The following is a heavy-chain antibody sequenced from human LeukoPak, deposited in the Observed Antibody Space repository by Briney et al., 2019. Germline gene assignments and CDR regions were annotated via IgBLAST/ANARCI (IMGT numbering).Heavy chain of an antibody. Sequence: PGGSLRLSCAASGYSFTSYWIGWVRQMPGKGLEWMGIIYPGDSDTRYSPSFQGQVTISADKSISTAYLQWSSLKASDTAMYYCARPRYDSGGYPNWFDPWGQGTLVTVSS. J-gene: IGHJ5*02. CDR1: GYSFTSYW. V-gene: IGHV5-51*01. CDR2: IYPGDSDT. CDR3: ARPRYDSGGYPNWFDP. D-gene: IGHD3-22*01.